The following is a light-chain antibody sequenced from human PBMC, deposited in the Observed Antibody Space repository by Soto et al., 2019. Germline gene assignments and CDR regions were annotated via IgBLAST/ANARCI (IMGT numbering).Light chain of an antibody. V-gene: IGLV1-40*01. Sequence: QSVLTQPPSVSGAPGQRVTISCTGSSSNIGAGYDVHWYQQLPGTAPKLLIYGNSNRPSGVPDRFSGSKSRTSASLAITGLQAEDEADYYCQSYDSSLCGVVFGGGTKLTVL. CDR1: SSNIGAGYD. CDR2: GNS. J-gene: IGLJ2*01. CDR3: QSYDSSLCGVV.